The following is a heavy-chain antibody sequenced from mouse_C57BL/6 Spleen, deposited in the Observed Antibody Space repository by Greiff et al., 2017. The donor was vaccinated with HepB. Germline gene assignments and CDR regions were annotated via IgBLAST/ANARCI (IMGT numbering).Heavy chain of an antibody. D-gene: IGHD1-1*01. J-gene: IGHJ4*01. CDR1: GYTFTSYW. V-gene: IGHV1-59*01. Sequence: VQLQQPGAELVRPGTSVKLSCKASGYTFTSYWMHWVKQRPGQGLEWIGVIDPSDSYTNYNQKVKGKATLTVDTSSSTAYMQLSSLTSEDSAVYYCARVYYGSSYDYAMDYWGQGTSVTVSS. CDR2: IDPSDSYT. CDR3: ARVYYGSSYDYAMDY.